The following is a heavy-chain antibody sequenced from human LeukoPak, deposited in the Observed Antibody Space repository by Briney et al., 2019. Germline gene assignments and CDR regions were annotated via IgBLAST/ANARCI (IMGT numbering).Heavy chain of an antibody. V-gene: IGHV3-30*18. Sequence: PGGSLRLSCAASGFSFSNFGMHWVRQAPGKGLEWVAVISYEGRNKYCADSSKGRLTISRDNSKNTVYLEMNSLRDEDTAVYYCAKDKRGSSGWYDHWGQGTLVIVSS. D-gene: IGHD6-25*01. J-gene: IGHJ5*02. CDR3: AKDKRGSSGWYDH. CDR1: GFSFSNFG. CDR2: ISYEGRNK.